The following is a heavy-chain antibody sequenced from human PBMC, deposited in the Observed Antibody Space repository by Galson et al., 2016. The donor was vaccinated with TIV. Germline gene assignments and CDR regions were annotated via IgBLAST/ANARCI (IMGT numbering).Heavy chain of an antibody. CDR2: FIPLFDTA. CDR1: GGSFSSFV. CDR3: ATDRNTAMDTFHFYYGMDV. Sequence: SVKVSCKASGGSFSSFVFNWVRQAPGQGLEWMGGFIPLFDTANYAQKFHGRVTITAEESTGTAHMELSSLTSEDTAVYYCATDRNTAMDTFHFYYGMDVWGQGTTVTVSS. V-gene: IGHV1-69*13. J-gene: IGHJ6*02. D-gene: IGHD5-18*01.